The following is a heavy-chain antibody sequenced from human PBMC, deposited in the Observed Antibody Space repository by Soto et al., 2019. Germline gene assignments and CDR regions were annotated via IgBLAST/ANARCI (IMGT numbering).Heavy chain of an antibody. CDR2: INAGNGNT. Sequence: QVQLVQSGAEVKKPGASVKVSCKASGYTFTSYAMHWVRQAPGQRLEWMGWINAGNGNTKYSQKFQGRVTITRDTSASTAYMELSSLRSEDTAVYYCARESPGAVNQSCSSTSILDPGVGWFDPWGQGTLVTVSS. D-gene: IGHD2-2*01. J-gene: IGHJ5*02. CDR1: GYTFTSYA. V-gene: IGHV1-3*01. CDR3: ARESPGAVNQSCSSTSILDPGVGWFDP.